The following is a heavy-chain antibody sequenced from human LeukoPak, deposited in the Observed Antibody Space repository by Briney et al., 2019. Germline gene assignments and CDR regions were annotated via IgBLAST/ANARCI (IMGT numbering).Heavy chain of an antibody. V-gene: IGHV3-53*01. Sequence: GGSLRLSCAASGFTVSSNYMSWVRQAPGKGLEWVSVIYTGNSTTYYADSVKGRFATSRDNSKNTLYLQMNNLRAEDTAVYYCARATGLDFDSWGQGTLVTVSS. D-gene: IGHD3/OR15-3a*01. J-gene: IGHJ4*02. CDR2: IYTGNSTT. CDR1: GFTVSSNY. CDR3: ARATGLDFDS.